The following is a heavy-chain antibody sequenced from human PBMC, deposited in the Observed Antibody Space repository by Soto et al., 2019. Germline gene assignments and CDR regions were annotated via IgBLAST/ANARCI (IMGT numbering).Heavy chain of an antibody. V-gene: IGHV3-9*01. CDR3: ARKGSRIQLWSAPNYGMDV. D-gene: IGHD5-18*01. CDR1: GFSIDEYA. Sequence: SLRLSCAASGFSIDEYAMHWVRQGPGKGLEWVSSITWNSGAIQYADSVRGRFTISRDNAKNSVYLVMNSLRPEDTALYYCARKGSRIQLWSAPNYGMDVWGRGTTVTASS. J-gene: IGHJ6*02. CDR2: ITWNSGAI.